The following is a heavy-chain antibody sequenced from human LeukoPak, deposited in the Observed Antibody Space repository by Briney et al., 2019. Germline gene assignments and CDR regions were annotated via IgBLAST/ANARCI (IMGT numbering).Heavy chain of an antibody. Sequence: PSETLSLTCTVSGGSISSYYWGWIRQPAGKGLEWIGRIYTSGSTNYNPSLKSRVTMSVDTSKNQSSLKLSSVTAADTAVYYCARGVEGYQEFYYYYGMDVWGQGTTVTVSS. D-gene: IGHD2-2*01. CDR3: ARGVEGYQEFYYYYGMDV. CDR2: IYTSGST. CDR1: GGSISSYY. V-gene: IGHV4-4*07. J-gene: IGHJ6*02.